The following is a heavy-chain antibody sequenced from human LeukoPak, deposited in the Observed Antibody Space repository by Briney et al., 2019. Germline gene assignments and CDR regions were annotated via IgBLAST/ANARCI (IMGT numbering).Heavy chain of an antibody. D-gene: IGHD1-1*01. CDR3: ARTTKRRYNWNDRYAFDI. V-gene: IGHV4-34*01. CDR1: GGSFSGYY. J-gene: IGHJ3*02. CDR2: INHSGST. Sequence: SETLSLTCAVYGGSFSGYYWSWIRQPPGKGLEWIGEINHSGSTNYNPSLKSRVTISVGTSKNQFSLKLSSVTAADTAVYYCARTTKRRYNWNDRYAFDIWGQGTMVTVSS.